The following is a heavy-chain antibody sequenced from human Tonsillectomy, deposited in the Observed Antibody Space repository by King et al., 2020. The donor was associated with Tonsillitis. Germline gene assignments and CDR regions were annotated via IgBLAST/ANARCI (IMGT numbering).Heavy chain of an antibody. J-gene: IGHJ4*02. CDR1: GYTFTSYG. CDR3: ARDRHYYDSSAYYYFDY. CDR2: ISAYNGNT. V-gene: IGHV1-18*01. Sequence: QLVQSGAEVKKPGASVKVSCKASGYTFTSYGFSWVRQAPGQGLEWMGGISAYNGNTNFAQKLQGRVTITTDTSTSTAYMELRSLRSDDTAVYYCARDRHYYDSSAYYYFDYWGQGTLVTVSS. D-gene: IGHD3-22*01.